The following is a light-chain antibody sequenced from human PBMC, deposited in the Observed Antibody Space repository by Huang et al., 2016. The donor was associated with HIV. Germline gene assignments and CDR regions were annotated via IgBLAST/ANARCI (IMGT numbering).Light chain of an antibody. J-gene: IGKJ3*01. CDR3: QQTYSIPFT. CDR1: PSVSDY. Sequence: DIQMTQSPSSLSASVGDRVTITCRARPSVSDYLNWYQQKPGKAPKLRIYAASSLQSGVPLRFSGSGSGTDFTLTINSLQREDFATYYCQQTYSIPFTFGPGTTVDIK. CDR2: AAS. V-gene: IGKV1-39*01.